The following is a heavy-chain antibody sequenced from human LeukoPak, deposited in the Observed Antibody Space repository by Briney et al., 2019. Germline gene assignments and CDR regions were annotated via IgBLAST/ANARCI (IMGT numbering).Heavy chain of an antibody. D-gene: IGHD1-26*01. J-gene: IGHJ4*02. V-gene: IGHV4-59*01. CDR2: IYYSGST. Sequence: SETLSLTCTVSGGSISSYYWSWIRQPPGKGLEWIGYIYYSGSTKYNPSLKSRVTISVDTSKNQFTLKLSSVTAADTAVYYCARGWELYYFDYWGQGTLVTVSS. CDR1: GGSISSYY. CDR3: ARGWELYYFDY.